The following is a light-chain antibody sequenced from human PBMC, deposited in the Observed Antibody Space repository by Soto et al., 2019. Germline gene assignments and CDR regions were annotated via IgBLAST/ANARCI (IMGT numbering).Light chain of an antibody. CDR1: QSVLYSSNNKNY. J-gene: IGKJ2*01. CDR2: WAS. CDR3: QQFYTTLGT. Sequence: DIVMTQSPDSLAVSLGERATINCKSSQSVLYSSNNKNYLAWYQQKPGQPPRKLISWASARESWVPDRFSGSGSGTDFTLTISSLQAEDVAVSYCQQFYTTLGTFGQGTKLEIK. V-gene: IGKV4-1*01.